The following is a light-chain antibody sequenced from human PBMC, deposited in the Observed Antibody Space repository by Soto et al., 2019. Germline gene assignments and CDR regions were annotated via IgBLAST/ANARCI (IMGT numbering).Light chain of an antibody. Sequence: QSVLTQPRSVSGSPGQSVTISCTVTSTDVGGYNYVSWYQQHPGKAPKVMIYDVSKRPSGVPDRFSGSKSGNTASLTISGLQAEDEADYYCCSYGGYYNYVFGTGTKVTVL. J-gene: IGLJ1*01. CDR2: DVS. CDR1: STDVGGYNY. CDR3: CSYGGYYNYV. V-gene: IGLV2-11*01.